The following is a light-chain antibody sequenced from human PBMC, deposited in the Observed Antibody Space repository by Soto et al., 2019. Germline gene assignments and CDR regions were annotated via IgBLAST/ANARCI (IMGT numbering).Light chain of an antibody. Sequence: EIVLTQSPDTLSLSPGEIATLSCRASQSVSNNYFAWYQQKTGQAPKLLIYDASSRATGIADWFSGSGSGTDFTLTISRLESEDFAVYYCQHYGTSPILTFGPGTKVDL. CDR1: QSVSNNY. V-gene: IGKV3-20*01. CDR2: DAS. CDR3: QHYGTSPILT. J-gene: IGKJ3*01.